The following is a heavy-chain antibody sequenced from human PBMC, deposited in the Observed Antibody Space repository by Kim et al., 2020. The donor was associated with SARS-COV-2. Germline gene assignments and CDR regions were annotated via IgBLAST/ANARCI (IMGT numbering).Heavy chain of an antibody. J-gene: IGHJ6*02. D-gene: IGHD2-2*01. V-gene: IGHV3-23*01. CDR3: AKVPRPSTGHYYYYGMDV. CDR2: INAGGDGM. CDR1: GLIFSTYA. Sequence: GGSLRLSCAASGLIFSTYAMTWVRQAPGKGLEWVSTINAGGDGMYYADSVKGRFTISRDNSQDTLYLQMDSLGAEDTAVYYCAKVPRPSTGHYYYYGMDVWGQGTTVTVSS.